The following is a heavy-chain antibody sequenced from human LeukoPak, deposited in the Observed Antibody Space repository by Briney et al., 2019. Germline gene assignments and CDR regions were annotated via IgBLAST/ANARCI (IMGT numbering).Heavy chain of an antibody. CDR2: IGGSGGST. V-gene: IGHV3-23*01. CDR3: ARVAAAALDY. J-gene: IGHJ4*02. CDR1: GLTFSSYA. Sequence: GGSLRLSCAASGLTFSSYAMSWVRQAPGKGLEWVSSIGGSGGSTYYADSVKGRFTISRDNSKDTLYLQMNSLRAEDTAVYYCARVAAAALDYWGQGTLVTVSS. D-gene: IGHD6-13*01.